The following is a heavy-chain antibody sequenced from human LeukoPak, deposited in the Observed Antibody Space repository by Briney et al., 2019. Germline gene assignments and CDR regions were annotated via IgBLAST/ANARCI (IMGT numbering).Heavy chain of an antibody. J-gene: IGHJ4*02. Sequence: PSETLSLTCTVSGDSISSSNYYWGWIRQPPGKGLEWIGSIYHSGTTYYNPSPKSRVTISVDTSKNQFSLKLSSVTAADTAVYFCARQVVAVAGTGYFDYWGQGTLVTVSS. CDR3: ARQVVAVAGTGYFDY. D-gene: IGHD6-19*01. V-gene: IGHV4-39*01. CDR1: GDSISSSNYY. CDR2: IYHSGTT.